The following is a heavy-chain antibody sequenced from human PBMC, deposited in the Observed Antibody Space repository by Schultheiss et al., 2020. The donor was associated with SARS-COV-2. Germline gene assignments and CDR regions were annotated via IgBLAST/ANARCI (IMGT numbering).Heavy chain of an antibody. CDR2: ISWDGSAI. Sequence: VGSLRLSCAASGFTFSSYGTHWVRQAPGKGLEWVAVISWDGSAIYYEDPVKGRFTISRDNSQNTLYLQMNSLRAEDSAIYYCARDLTRVGAVSDGFDIWGQGTMVTVSS. D-gene: IGHD1-26*01. V-gene: IGHV3-33*01. J-gene: IGHJ3*02. CDR1: GFTFSSYG. CDR3: ARDLTRVGAVSDGFDI.